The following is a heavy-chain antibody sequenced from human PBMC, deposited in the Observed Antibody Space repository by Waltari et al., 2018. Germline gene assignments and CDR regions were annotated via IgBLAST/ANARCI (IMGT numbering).Heavy chain of an antibody. V-gene: IGHV4-4*07. CDR3: ARGQKSGYRYYYYYYYMDV. CDR2: IYNSGST. CDR1: GGSISSYY. D-gene: IGHD3-3*01. Sequence: QVQLQESGPGLLKPSETLSLTCAVSGGSISSYYWSWIRQPAGKGLEWIGRIYNSGSTNYNPSLKSRGTMSVDTSKNQCSLKLSSVTAADTAVYYCARGQKSGYRYYYYYYYMDVWGKGTTVTVSS. J-gene: IGHJ6*03.